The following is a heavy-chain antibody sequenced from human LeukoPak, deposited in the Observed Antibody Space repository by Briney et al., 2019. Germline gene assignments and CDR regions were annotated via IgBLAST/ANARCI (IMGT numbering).Heavy chain of an antibody. CDR3: ARTYGSGSFDY. CDR1: GFTLTGYW. CDR2: INEDGSEK. Sequence: GGSLRLSCAASGFTLTGYWMSWVRQAPGRGLEWVANINEDGSEKYYVDSVKGRFTISRDNAGNSLDLQMNSLRAEDTAVYYCARTYGSGSFDYWGQGTLVTISS. V-gene: IGHV3-7*05. J-gene: IGHJ4*02. D-gene: IGHD3-10*01.